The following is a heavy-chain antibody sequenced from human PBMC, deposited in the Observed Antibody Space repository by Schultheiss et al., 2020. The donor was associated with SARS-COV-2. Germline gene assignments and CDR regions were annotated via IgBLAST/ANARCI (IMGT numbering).Heavy chain of an antibody. CDR2: ISISIDGPRD. Sequence: GESLKISCAASGFTFSSYAMHWVRQAPGKGLEWVAVISISIDGPRDYYADSVQGRFTISRDNAKNMVYLQMNSLRPDDTAVYYCARDLYSRTRGTVTTGGLDNWGQGTPVTVSS. CDR3: ARDLYSRTRGTVTTGGLDN. D-gene: IGHD4-17*01. J-gene: IGHJ4*02. V-gene: IGHV3-30*06. CDR1: GFTFSSYA.